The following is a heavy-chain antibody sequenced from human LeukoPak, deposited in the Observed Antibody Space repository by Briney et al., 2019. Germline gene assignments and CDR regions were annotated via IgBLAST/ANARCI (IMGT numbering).Heavy chain of an antibody. CDR3: AREGSMTSRPFVSIDY. D-gene: IGHD6-6*01. Sequence: SSETLSLTRTVSGGSISTYYWSWIRQPAGKGLEWIGRIHTSGSTDYNPSLKSRVTMSVDTSKKQFSLRLSSVTAADTAMYYCAREGSMTSRPFVSIDYWGQGTLVTVSS. CDR1: GGSISTYY. J-gene: IGHJ4*02. CDR2: IHTSGST. V-gene: IGHV4-4*07.